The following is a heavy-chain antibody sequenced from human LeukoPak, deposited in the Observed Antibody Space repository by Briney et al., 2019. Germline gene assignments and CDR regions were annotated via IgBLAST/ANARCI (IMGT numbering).Heavy chain of an antibody. Sequence: SVKVSCKASGGTFSSYAISWVRQAPGQGLEWMGRIIPILGIANYAQKFQGRVTITADKSTSTAYMELSSLRSEDTAVYYCARSAYFYDSSGSRIDYWGQGTLVTVSS. CDR3: ARSAYFYDSSGSRIDY. V-gene: IGHV1-69*04. D-gene: IGHD3-22*01. J-gene: IGHJ4*02. CDR2: IIPILGIA. CDR1: GGTFSSYA.